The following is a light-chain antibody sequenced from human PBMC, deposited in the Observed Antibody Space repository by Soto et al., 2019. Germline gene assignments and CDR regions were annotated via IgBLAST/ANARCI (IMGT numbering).Light chain of an antibody. CDR3: QQRYNWPPVT. Sequence: EIVLTQSPATLSLSPGERATLSCRASQSIGLAIAWYQHKPGQAPRLLIFDASQRATGIPARFRGSGSGTDFTLSISSLEPEDFAMYYCQQRYNWPPVTFGQGTRLEIK. J-gene: IGKJ5*01. V-gene: IGKV3-11*01. CDR1: QSIGLA. CDR2: DAS.